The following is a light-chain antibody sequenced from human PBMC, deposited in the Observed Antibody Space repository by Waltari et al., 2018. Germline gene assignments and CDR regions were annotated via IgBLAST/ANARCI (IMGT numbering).Light chain of an antibody. V-gene: IGKV3-11*01. Sequence: EIALTQSPVTLSLSPGDRATLSCRASQSVGRSLSWYQQKPGQPPRLLIYDASTRATGIPARISGSGSGTDFTLTIGSLEPEDCAVYFCLERSSWPPTFGGGTTVDIK. J-gene: IGKJ4*01. CDR1: QSVGRS. CDR3: LERSSWPPT. CDR2: DAS.